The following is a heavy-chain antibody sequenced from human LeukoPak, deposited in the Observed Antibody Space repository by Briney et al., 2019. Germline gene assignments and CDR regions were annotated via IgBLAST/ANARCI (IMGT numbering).Heavy chain of an antibody. CDR2: IIPIFGTA. D-gene: IGHD3-22*01. J-gene: IGHJ4*02. Sequence: GASVKVSCKASGGTLSSYAISWVRQAPGQGLEWMGGIIPIFGTANYAQKFQGRVTITADESTSTAYMELSSLRSEDTAVYYCASTSPPYYDSSGDYWGQGTLVTVSS. CDR3: ASTSPPYYDSSGDY. CDR1: GGTLSSYA. V-gene: IGHV1-69*13.